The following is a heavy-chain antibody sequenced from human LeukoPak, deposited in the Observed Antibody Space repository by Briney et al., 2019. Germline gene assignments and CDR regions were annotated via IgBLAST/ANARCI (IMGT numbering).Heavy chain of an antibody. Sequence: GGSLRLSCAASGFTFGTHDMQWVRQAPGKGLEWVSGISRNGPTYYSDSVRGRFTISRDNSKDALYLQMSSLRAEDTAVYYCAKGGYFNFENWGQGTVVSVSS. CDR3: AKGGYFNFEN. J-gene: IGHJ3*02. CDR2: ISRNGPT. V-gene: IGHV3-23*01. CDR1: GFTFGTHD. D-gene: IGHD2-2*03.